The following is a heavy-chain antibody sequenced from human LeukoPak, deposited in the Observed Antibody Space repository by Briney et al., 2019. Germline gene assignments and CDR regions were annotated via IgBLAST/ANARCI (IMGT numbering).Heavy chain of an antibody. CDR2: ISWDGGST. Sequence: QPGGSLRLSCAASGFTFSDYYMSWIRQAPGKGLEWVSLISWDGGSTYYADSVKGRFTISRDNSKNSLYLQMNSLRAEDTALYYCAKGSDYYDSSGYGDAFDIWGQGTMVTVSS. D-gene: IGHD3-22*01. CDR3: AKGSDYYDSSGYGDAFDI. V-gene: IGHV3-43D*03. CDR1: GFTFSDYY. J-gene: IGHJ3*02.